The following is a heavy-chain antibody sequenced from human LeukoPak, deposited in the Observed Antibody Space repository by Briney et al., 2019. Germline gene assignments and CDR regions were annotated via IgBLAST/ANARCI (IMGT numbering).Heavy chain of an antibody. Sequence: SETLSLTCAVYGGSFSGYYWSWIRQPPGKGLEWIGEINHSGSTNYNPSLKSRVTISVDTSKNQSSLKLSSVTAADTAVYYCARRRVLRYFGNWGQGTLVTVSS. CDR1: GGSFSGYY. J-gene: IGHJ4*02. V-gene: IGHV4-34*01. CDR2: INHSGST. D-gene: IGHD3-9*01. CDR3: ARRRVLRYFGN.